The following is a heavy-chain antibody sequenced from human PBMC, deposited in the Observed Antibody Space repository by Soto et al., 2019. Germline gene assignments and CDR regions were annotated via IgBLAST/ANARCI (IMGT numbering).Heavy chain of an antibody. V-gene: IGHV3-23*01. CDR1: GFTFSSYA. J-gene: IGHJ4*02. D-gene: IGHD2-2*01. CDR2: ISGSGGST. Sequence: EVQLLESGGGLVQPGTSLRLSCEASGFTFSSYAMSWVRQAPGKGLEWVSAISGSGGSTFYADSVKGRFTISRDNSKNTXYLQINRLRAEDTGVYFCAKVRAMFCSSNNCYYYDYWGQGTLVTVSS. CDR3: AKVRAMFCSSNNCYYYDY.